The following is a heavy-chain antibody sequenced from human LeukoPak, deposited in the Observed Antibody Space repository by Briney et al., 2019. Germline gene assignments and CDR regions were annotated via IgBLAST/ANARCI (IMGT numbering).Heavy chain of an antibody. D-gene: IGHD4-23*01. CDR3: ATYGGNSRAALEH. V-gene: IGHV4-39*07. Sequence: SETLSLTCTVSGGSISSSSYYWGWIRQPPGKGLEWIGSIYYSGSTYYNPSLKSRVTISVDTSKNQFSLKLSSVTAADTAVYYCATYGGNSRAALEHWGQGTLVTVSS. J-gene: IGHJ1*01. CDR1: GGSISSSSYY. CDR2: IYYSGST.